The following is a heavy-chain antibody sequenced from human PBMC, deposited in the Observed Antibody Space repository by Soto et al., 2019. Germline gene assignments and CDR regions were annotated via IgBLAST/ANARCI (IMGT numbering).Heavy chain of an antibody. Sequence: GGSLRLSCAASGFTFDDYAMHWVRQAPGKGLEWVSGISWNSGSIGYADSVKGRFTISRDNAKNSLYLQMNSLRAEDTALYYCAKGAEWLPNHAFDIWGQGTMVTVSS. D-gene: IGHD3-3*01. CDR2: ISWNSGSI. CDR3: AKGAEWLPNHAFDI. J-gene: IGHJ3*02. V-gene: IGHV3-9*01. CDR1: GFTFDDYA.